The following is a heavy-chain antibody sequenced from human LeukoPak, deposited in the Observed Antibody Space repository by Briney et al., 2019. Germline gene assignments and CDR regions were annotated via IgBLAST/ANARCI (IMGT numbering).Heavy chain of an antibody. J-gene: IGHJ4*02. V-gene: IGHV3-66*04. Sequence: GGSLRLSCAASGFTVSSNYMSWVRQAPGKGLEWVSVIYSGGSTYYADSVKGRFTISRDNSKNTLYLQMNSLRAEDTAVYFCARPYHYDTSGYYYPYFDFWGQGTRVTVSS. CDR2: IYSGGST. CDR1: GFTVSSNY. CDR3: ARPYHYDTSGYYYPYFDF. D-gene: IGHD3-22*01.